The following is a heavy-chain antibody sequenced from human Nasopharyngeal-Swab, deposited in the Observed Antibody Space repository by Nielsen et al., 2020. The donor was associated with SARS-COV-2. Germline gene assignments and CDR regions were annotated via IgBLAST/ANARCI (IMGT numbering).Heavy chain of an antibody. V-gene: IGHV7-4-1*02. CDR3: ARSNQRGYCSSTSCQGRDWFDP. CDR1: GYTFTRYA. Sequence: ASVKVSCKASGYTFTRYAMNWVRQAPGQGLEWMGWINTNTGNPTYAQGFTGRFVFSLDTSVSTAYLQISSLKAEDTAVYYCARSNQRGYCSSTSCQGRDWFDPWGQGTLVTVSS. D-gene: IGHD2-2*01. J-gene: IGHJ5*02. CDR2: INTNTGNP.